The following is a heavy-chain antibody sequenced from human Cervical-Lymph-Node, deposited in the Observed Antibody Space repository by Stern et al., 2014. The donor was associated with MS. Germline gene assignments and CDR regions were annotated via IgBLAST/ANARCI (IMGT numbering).Heavy chain of an antibody. V-gene: IGHV1-18*01. CDR1: GYTFSDYG. CDR3: ARGPDL. CDR2: ISAYDGDT. J-gene: IGHJ4*02. Sequence: QVQLLQPGGEVRKPGASVKVSCKASGYTFSDYGVHWVRQAPGQGLEWMGYISAYDGDTNYAQKFQGRVTMTTDTSTTTAYMELRSLRSDDTAVYFCARGPDLWGQGTLVAVSS.